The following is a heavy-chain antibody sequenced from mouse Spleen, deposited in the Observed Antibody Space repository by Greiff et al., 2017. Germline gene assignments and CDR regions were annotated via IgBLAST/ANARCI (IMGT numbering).Heavy chain of an antibody. J-gene: IGHJ2*01. CDR1: GYAFSSSW. CDR2: IYPGDGDT. Sequence: QVQLQQSGPELVKPGASVKISCKASGYAFSSSWMNWVKQRPGKGLEWIGRIYPGDGDTNYNGKFKGKATLTADKSSSTAYMQLSSLTSEDSAVYECARYYYYGSSYSGKEGYFDYWGQGTTLTVSS. CDR3: ARYYYYGSSYSGKEGYFDY. V-gene: IGHV1-82*01. D-gene: IGHD1-1*01.